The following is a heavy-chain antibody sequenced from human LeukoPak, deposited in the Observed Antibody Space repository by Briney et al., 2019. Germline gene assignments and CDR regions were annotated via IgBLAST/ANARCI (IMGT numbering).Heavy chain of an antibody. D-gene: IGHD1-1*01. CDR2: ISYSGST. J-gene: IGHJ5*02. V-gene: IGHV4-59*01. CDR3: AREGTARTNLNWFDP. Sequence: SETLSLTCTVSGGSISSYYWSWIRQPPGKGLEWIGYISYSGSTNFNPSLKRRVTISVDTSENQFSLKLSCVTTADTAVEYCAREGTARTNLNWFDPWGQGTLVTVSS. CDR1: GGSISSYY.